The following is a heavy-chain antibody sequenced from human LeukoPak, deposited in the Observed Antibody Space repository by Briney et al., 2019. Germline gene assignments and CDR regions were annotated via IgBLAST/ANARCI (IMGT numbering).Heavy chain of an antibody. CDR1: GFSFNNYW. V-gene: IGHV3-7*01. Sequence: GGSLRLSCEASGFSFNNYWMNWVRQAPGKGLERVANVQKDGGEKQYVDSVKGRFTISRDNAKNLVYLQLNSLRAEDTAVYYCATSTMGAGYFDDWGQETLVTVSS. CDR3: ATSTMGAGYFDD. J-gene: IGHJ4*02. D-gene: IGHD3-16*01. CDR2: VQKDGGEK.